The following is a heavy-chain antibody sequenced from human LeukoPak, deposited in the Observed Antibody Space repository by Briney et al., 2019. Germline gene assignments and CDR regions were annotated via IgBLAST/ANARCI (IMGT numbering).Heavy chain of an antibody. CDR2: IYPGDSDT. V-gene: IGHV5-51*01. Sequence: GESLKISCKGSGYSFTSYWIGWVRQLPGKGLEWMGIIYPGDSDTRYSPSFQGQVTISADKSISTAYLQWSSLKASDTAMYYCARQGSYGYYYYYMDVWGKGTTVTVSS. CDR3: ARQGSYGYYYYYMDV. D-gene: IGHD3-10*01. J-gene: IGHJ6*03. CDR1: GYSFTSYW.